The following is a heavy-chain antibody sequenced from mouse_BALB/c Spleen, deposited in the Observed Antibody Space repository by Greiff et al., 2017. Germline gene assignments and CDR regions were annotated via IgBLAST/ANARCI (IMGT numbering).Heavy chain of an antibody. Sequence: EVKLMESGAELVKPGASVKLSCTASGFNIKDTYMHWVKQRPEQGLEWIGRIDPANGNTKYDPKFQGKATITADTSSNTAYLQLSSLTSEDTAVYYCARCPYGNYDYWGQGTTLTVSS. CDR3: ARCPYGNYDY. J-gene: IGHJ2*01. CDR1: GFNIKDTY. V-gene: IGHV14-3*02. D-gene: IGHD2-1*01. CDR2: IDPANGNT.